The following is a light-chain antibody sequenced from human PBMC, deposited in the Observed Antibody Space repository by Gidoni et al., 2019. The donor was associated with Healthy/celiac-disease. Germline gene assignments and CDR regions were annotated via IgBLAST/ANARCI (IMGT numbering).Light chain of an antibody. CDR1: QSVSSN. CDR3: RKNKNWPRT. V-gene: IGKV3D-15*01. CDR2: GAS. J-gene: IGKJ1*01. Sequence: EIVLTQSPATLSLSPGERATLSCRASQSVSSNLAWYQQKPGQAPRLLIYGASTRATGIPARVSGSGSGTEFTISIRSLQSEDVAVCYCRKNKNWPRTFGEGTKVEIK.